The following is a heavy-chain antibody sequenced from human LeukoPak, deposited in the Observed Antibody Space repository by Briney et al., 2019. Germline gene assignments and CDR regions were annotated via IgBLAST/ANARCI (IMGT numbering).Heavy chain of an antibody. CDR3: ARGGYSSGWYSGGDAFDI. Sequence: PGGPLRLSCAACVFTLGAYWMSWVRQAPGKGLEWVANIKQDGSDKYYVDSVKGRFTISRDNAKNSLYLQMNSLRAEDTAVYYCARGGYSSGWYSGGDAFDIWGQGTMVTVSS. J-gene: IGHJ3*02. D-gene: IGHD6-19*01. CDR2: IKQDGSDK. V-gene: IGHV3-7*02. CDR1: VFTLGAYW.